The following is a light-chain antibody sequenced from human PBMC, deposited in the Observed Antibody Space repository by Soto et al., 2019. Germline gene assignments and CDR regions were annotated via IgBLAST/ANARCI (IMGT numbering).Light chain of an antibody. V-gene: IGKV3-11*01. Sequence: VVLPHTPAALSFSPRERATLFCRSSQSVSDYLAWYQQKPGQPPRLLIYDASKRATGIPPRFSGSGSTTDFTLTISSLEPEDFAVYYCHQRGNGPPWTFGQGTKVDIK. CDR3: HQRGNGPPWT. CDR1: QSVSDY. CDR2: DAS. J-gene: IGKJ1*01.